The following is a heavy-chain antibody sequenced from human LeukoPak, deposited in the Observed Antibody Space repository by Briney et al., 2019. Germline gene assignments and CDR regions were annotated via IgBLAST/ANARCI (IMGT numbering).Heavy chain of an antibody. CDR2: ISSTGTYI. CDR3: ARDLDYSTGFDY. J-gene: IGHJ4*02. CDR1: GLTFRSYE. D-gene: IGHD4-11*01. V-gene: IGHV3-48*03. Sequence: PGGSLRLSCAASGLTFRSYEVNSVRQAPGKGLEWVSSISSTGTYIYYTDSVKGRFTISRDIANSLLYLQMNSLRADDTAVYYCARDLDYSTGFDYWGQGTLVTVSS.